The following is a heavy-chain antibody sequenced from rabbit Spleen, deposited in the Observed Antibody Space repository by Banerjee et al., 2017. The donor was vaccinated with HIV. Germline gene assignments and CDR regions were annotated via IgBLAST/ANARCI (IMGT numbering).Heavy chain of an antibody. V-gene: IGHV1S45*01. Sequence: QEQLVESGGGLVKPGASLTLTCKASGFDFNSGYDMCWVRQAPGKGLEWVACIAADSRTHYASWVNGRFTISRTSSTKVTLQMTSLTAADTATYFCARDTSSSFSSYGMDLWGQGTLVTVS. D-gene: IGHD1-1*01. J-gene: IGHJ3*01. CDR1: GFDFNSGYD. CDR3: ARDTSSSFSSYGMDL. CDR2: IAADSRT.